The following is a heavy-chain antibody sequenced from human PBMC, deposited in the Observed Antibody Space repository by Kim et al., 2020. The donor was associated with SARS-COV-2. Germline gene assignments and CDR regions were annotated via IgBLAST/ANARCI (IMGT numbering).Heavy chain of an antibody. J-gene: IGHJ6*01. CDR1: GFTFSSYA. CDR3: ATDLRQCMGSCDYDGMD. V-gene: IGHV3-30*03. CDR2: ISYDGSNK. D-gene: IGHD2-8*01. Sequence: GGSLRLSCAASGFTFSSYALHWVRQAPGKGLEWVSFISYDGSNKYYADSVKGRFTISRDNAKDTLYLQMNSLRIDDTAVYYCATDLRQCMGSCDYDGMD.